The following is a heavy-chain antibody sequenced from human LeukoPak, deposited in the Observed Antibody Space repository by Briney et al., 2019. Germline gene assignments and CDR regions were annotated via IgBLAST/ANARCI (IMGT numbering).Heavy chain of an antibody. J-gene: IGHJ4*02. D-gene: IGHD3-10*01. CDR2: IWHDGSHK. V-gene: IGHV3-33*01. CDR1: EFAFITKP. Sequence: GRSLRLSWPAPEFAFITKPSHGAGQPQAQELKGLALIWHDGSHKFYSNSVRGQFTISRDNSKNTVSQQMNNLRPEDTAVYYCAREIFGSGSYPDFWGQGTLVTVSS. CDR3: AREIFGSGSYPDF.